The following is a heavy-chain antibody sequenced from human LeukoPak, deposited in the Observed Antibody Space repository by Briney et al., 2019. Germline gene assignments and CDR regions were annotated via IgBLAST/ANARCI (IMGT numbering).Heavy chain of an antibody. Sequence: GGSLRLSCAASGFTFDDYAMHWVRQAPGKGLQWISSINWVGDTSSYADSVKGRFTVSRDNTKGSLYLQMHSLRSEDTALYYCAKDRQYGDYGGGDFFDSWGQGTLVAVSS. CDR3: AKDRQYGDYGGGDFFDS. D-gene: IGHD4-17*01. J-gene: IGHJ4*02. CDR1: GFTFDDYA. CDR2: INWVGDTS. V-gene: IGHV3-43D*03.